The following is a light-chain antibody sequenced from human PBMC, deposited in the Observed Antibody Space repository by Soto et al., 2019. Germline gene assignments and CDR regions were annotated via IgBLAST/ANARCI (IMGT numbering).Light chain of an antibody. CDR3: QTGGTGYGV. Sequence: QLVLTQSPSASASLGASVKLTCTLSSGHSSYAIAWHQQQPEKGPRYLMKLNSDGSHTKGDGIPDRFSGSSSGAERYLTIPSLQSEDEADYYCQTGGTGYGVFGGGTKLT. CDR1: SGHSSYA. J-gene: IGLJ3*02. V-gene: IGLV4-69*01. CDR2: LNSDGSH.